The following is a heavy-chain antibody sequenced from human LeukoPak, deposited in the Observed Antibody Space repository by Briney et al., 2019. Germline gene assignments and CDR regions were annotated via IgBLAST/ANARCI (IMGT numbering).Heavy chain of an antibody. D-gene: IGHD2-2*01. V-gene: IGHV1-2*06. J-gene: IGHJ4*02. CDR2: INPNSGVT. CDR1: GYTFTAFP. CDR3: ARDSSNWSSFGS. Sequence: ASVKVSCKASGYTFTAFPIHWVRQAPGQGLEWMGRINPNSGVTNYAQKFQGRVIMTRDTSISTVYMQLTSLKTDDKAVYYCARDSSNWSSFGSWGQGSLVIVSS.